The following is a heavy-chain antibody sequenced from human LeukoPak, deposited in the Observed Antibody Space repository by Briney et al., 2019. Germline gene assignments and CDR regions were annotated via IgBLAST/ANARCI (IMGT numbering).Heavy chain of an antibody. CDR2: ISYDGSNK. V-gene: IGHV3-30-3*01. CDR3: ARDRYYDSSGYYYYYYGMDV. D-gene: IGHD3-22*01. Sequence: GGSLRLSCAASGFTFSSYAMHWVRQAPGKGLEWVAVISYDGSNKYYADSVKGRFTISRDNSKNTLYLQMNSLRAEDTAVYYCARDRYYDSSGYYYYYYGMDVWGQGTTVTVSS. CDR1: GFTFSSYA. J-gene: IGHJ6*02.